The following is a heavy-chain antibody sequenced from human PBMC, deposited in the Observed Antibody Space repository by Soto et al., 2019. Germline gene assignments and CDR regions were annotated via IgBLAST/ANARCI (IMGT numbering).Heavy chain of an antibody. D-gene: IGHD3-22*01. V-gene: IGHV1-3*01. CDR1: GYTFTDYA. J-gene: IGHJ3*02. CDR3: ASDYSDSSDYYKRRAFEI. CDR2: INAGNGFT. Sequence: ASVKVSCKASGYTFTDYALHWVRQAPGQSLEWMGWINAGNGFTKYSQKFRGRVTITRDTSASIGYMELSSLTSEDTAVYFCASDYSDSSDYYKRRAFEIWGQGTLVTVSS.